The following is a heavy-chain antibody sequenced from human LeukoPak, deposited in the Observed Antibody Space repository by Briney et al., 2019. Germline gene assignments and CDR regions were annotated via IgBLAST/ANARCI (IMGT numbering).Heavy chain of an antibody. V-gene: IGHV1-46*01. Sequence: ASVKVSCKASGYTFTSYYMHWVRQAPGQGLEWMGIINPSGGSTSYAQKFQGRVTMTSDTSARTVYMELSSLRSEDTAMYYCARQRSGSYFPDLYDYWGQGTLVTVSS. CDR1: GYTFTSYY. J-gene: IGHJ4*02. CDR2: INPSGGST. D-gene: IGHD1-26*01. CDR3: ARQRSGSYFPDLYDY.